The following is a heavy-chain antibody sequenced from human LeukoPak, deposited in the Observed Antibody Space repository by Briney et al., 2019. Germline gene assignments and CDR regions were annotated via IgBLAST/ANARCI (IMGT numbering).Heavy chain of an antibody. CDR3: ASHIVVVPAAIYH. J-gene: IGHJ5*02. CDR1: GGSISSSSYY. V-gene: IGHV4-39*01. CDR2: IYYSGST. D-gene: IGHD2-2*02. Sequence: PSETLSLTCTVSGGSISSSSYYWGWIRQPPGKGLEWIGSIYYSGSTYYNPSLKSRVTISVDTSKNQFSLKLSSVAAADTAVYYCASHIVVVPAAIYHWGQGTLVTVSS.